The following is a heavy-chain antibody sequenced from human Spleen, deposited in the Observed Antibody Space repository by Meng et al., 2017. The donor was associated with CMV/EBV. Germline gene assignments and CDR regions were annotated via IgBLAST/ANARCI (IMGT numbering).Heavy chain of an antibody. J-gene: IGHJ3*02. Sequence: GESLKISCVASGFTFSTYWMSWVRQAPGKGLEWVANIKQDGSEKYYVDSVKGRFSISRDNAKNSLYLQMNSLRAEDTAVYYCAKRITTTADAFDIWGQGTMVTVSS. CDR3: AKRITTTADAFDI. D-gene: IGHD3-3*01. CDR2: IKQDGSEK. CDR1: GFTFSTYW. V-gene: IGHV3-7*01.